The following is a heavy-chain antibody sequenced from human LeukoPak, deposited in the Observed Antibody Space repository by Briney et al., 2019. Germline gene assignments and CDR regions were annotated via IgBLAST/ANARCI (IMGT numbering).Heavy chain of an antibody. D-gene: IGHD6-13*01. CDR1: GGSISSYY. J-gene: IGHJ2*01. CDR3: ARSSSWYRNWYFDL. V-gene: IGHV4-59*01. CDR2: IYYSGST. Sequence: SETLSLTCTVSGGSISSYYWSWIRQPPGKGLEWIGYIYYSGSTNYNPSLKSRVTISVDTSKNQFSLKLSSVTAADTAVYYCARSSSWYRNWYFDLWGRGTLVTVSS.